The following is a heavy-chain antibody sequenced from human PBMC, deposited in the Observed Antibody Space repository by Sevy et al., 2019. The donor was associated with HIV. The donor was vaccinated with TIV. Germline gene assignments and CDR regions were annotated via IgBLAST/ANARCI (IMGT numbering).Heavy chain of an antibody. V-gene: IGHV3-23*01. CDR1: EFTFSSYA. CDR2: ISGSGRYT. J-gene: IGHJ6*02. Sequence: GGSLRLSCAASEFTFSSYAMSWVRQAPGKGLEWVSSISGSGRYTYYADSVEGRFTISRDNSKNTLYVQMKSLRAEDTAVYYCAKGFCSGGTCPRDYYYYGMDVWGQGTTVTVSS. CDR3: AKGFCSGGTCPRDYYYYGMDV. D-gene: IGHD2-15*01.